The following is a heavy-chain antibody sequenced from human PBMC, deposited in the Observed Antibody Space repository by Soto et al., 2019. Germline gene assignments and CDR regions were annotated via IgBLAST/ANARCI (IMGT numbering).Heavy chain of an antibody. D-gene: IGHD6-13*01. CDR3: AKLPPRGSSSVNWFDP. J-gene: IGHJ5*02. CDR1: GFTFSSYA. V-gene: IGHV3-23*01. Sequence: PGGSLRLSCAASGFTFSSYAMSWVRQAPGKGLELVSAISGSGGSTYYADSVKGRFTISRDNSKNTLYLQMNSLRAEDTAVYYCAKLPPRGSSSVNWFDPWGQGTLVTVSS. CDR2: ISGSGGST.